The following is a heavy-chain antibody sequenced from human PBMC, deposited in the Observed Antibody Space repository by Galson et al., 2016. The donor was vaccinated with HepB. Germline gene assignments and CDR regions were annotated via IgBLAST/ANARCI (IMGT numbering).Heavy chain of an antibody. Sequence: SLRLSCAASGFSFSSYAMHWVRQAPGKGLEWVALILYDGSNKYHADSVKGRFTISRDNSKNTLYLQMNSLRGEDTAVYYCARTPELRRALWGQGTLVTVSS. J-gene: IGHJ4*02. CDR2: ILYDGSNK. D-gene: IGHD1-7*01. V-gene: IGHV3-30-3*01. CDR3: ARTPELRRAL. CDR1: GFSFSSYA.